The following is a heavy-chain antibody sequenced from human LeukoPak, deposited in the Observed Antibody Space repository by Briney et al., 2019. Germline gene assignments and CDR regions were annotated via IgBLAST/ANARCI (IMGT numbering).Heavy chain of an antibody. Sequence: SLRLSCSASGFTFDDYAMHWVRQAPGKGLEWVSGISWNSGSIGYADSVKGRFTISRDNAKNSLYLQMNSLRAEDTALYYCAKDTSRTTVGGLVDYWGQGTLVTVSS. D-gene: IGHD4-23*01. CDR3: AKDTSRTTVGGLVDY. V-gene: IGHV3-9*01. CDR1: GFTFDDYA. J-gene: IGHJ4*02. CDR2: ISWNSGSI.